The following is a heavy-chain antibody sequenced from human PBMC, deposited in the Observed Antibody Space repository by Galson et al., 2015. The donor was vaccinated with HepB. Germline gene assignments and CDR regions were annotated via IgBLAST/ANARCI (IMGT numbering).Heavy chain of an antibody. D-gene: IGHD5-12*01. CDR2: INSDGGST. V-gene: IGHV3-74*01. Sequence: SLRLSCAASGFTFSSYWIHWVRQAPGKGLGWVSRINSDGGSTDYADSVKGRFTISRDNAENTLYLQMNSLRAEDTSVYYCARGGAQLVGYDHYYYYGMDVWGQGTTVTVSS. CDR3: ARGGAQLVGYDHYYYYGMDV. J-gene: IGHJ6*02. CDR1: GFTFSSYW.